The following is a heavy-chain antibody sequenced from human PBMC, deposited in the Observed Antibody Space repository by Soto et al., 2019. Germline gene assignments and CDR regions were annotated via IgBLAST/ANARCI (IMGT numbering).Heavy chain of an antibody. Sequence: AGTLSLTCGVYGGSFSGYYWNWIRQPPGKGLEWIGEINHRGTTNYNPSLKSRVTMSVDTSKNQFSLKLSSVTAADTAVYYCARLSIYGLDVWGKGTTVTVSS. CDR2: INHRGTT. CDR1: GGSFSGYY. J-gene: IGHJ6*04. CDR3: ARLSIYGLDV. V-gene: IGHV4-34*01.